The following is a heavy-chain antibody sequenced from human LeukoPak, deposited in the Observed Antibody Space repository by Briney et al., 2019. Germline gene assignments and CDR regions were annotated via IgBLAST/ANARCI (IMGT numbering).Heavy chain of an antibody. CDR3: ARGRRHYDFWSGYYTGFYYYGMDV. J-gene: IGHJ6*02. Sequence: PSETLSLTCAVYGGSFSGYYWSWIRQPPGKGLEWIGEINHSGSTNYNPSLKSRVTISVDTSKNQFSLKLSSVTAADTAVYYCARGRRHYDFWSGYYTGFYYYGMDVWGQGTTVIVSS. V-gene: IGHV4-34*01. CDR2: INHSGST. CDR1: GGSFSGYY. D-gene: IGHD3-3*01.